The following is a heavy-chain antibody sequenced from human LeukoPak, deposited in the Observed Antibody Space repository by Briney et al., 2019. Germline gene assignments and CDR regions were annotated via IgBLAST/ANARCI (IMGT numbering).Heavy chain of an antibody. CDR1: GFTFSNYY. V-gene: IGHV3-74*01. CDR2: ISGDGSSI. Sequence: GGSLRLSCVASGFTFSNYYMHWVRQVPGKGPVWVSRISGDGSSILYADSVKGRFTISRDNAKNSLYVQMNSLRADDSAVYYCAKSSSGVYIQWGQGTLVTVSS. CDR3: AKSSSGVYIQ. D-gene: IGHD2-15*01. J-gene: IGHJ4*02.